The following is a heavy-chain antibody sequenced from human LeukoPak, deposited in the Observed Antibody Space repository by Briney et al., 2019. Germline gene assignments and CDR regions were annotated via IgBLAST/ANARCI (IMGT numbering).Heavy chain of an antibody. Sequence: PSETLSLTCTVSGYSISSGYYWGWIRQPPGEGLEWIGSIYHSGSTYYNPSLKSRVTISVDTSKNQFSLKLSSVTAADTAVYYCARRTWGKTYYYYYMDVWGKGTTVTVSS. CDR2: IYHSGST. D-gene: IGHD7-27*01. CDR3: ARRTWGKTYYYYYMDV. J-gene: IGHJ6*03. CDR1: GYSISSGYY. V-gene: IGHV4-38-2*02.